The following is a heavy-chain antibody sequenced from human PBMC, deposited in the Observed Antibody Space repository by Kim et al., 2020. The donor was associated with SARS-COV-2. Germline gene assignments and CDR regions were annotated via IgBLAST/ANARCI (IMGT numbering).Heavy chain of an antibody. CDR1: GYTFTSYA. Sequence: ASVKVSCKASGYTFTSYAMHWVRQAPGQRLEWMGWINAGNGNTKYSQKFQGRVTITRDTSASTAYMELSSLRSEDTAVYYCASPRRVQQLVRDYYYGMDVWGQGTTVTVSS. CDR3: ASPRRVQQLVRDYYYGMDV. V-gene: IGHV1-3*01. D-gene: IGHD6-13*01. J-gene: IGHJ6*02. CDR2: INAGNGNT.